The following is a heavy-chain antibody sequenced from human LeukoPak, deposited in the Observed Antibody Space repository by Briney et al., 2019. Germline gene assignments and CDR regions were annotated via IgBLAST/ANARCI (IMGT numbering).Heavy chain of an antibody. CDR1: GDSISSVGYY. CDR2: IYYSGST. J-gene: IGHJ6*02. CDR3: ARDYDILTGSFSMDV. D-gene: IGHD3-9*01. V-gene: IGHV4-31*03. Sequence: PSDTLPLTCTVSGDSISSVGYYWSWIRQHPGKGLEWIGYIYYSGSTYYNPSLKSRVTISVDTSKNQFSLKLSSVTAADTAVYYCARDYDILTGSFSMDVWGQGTTVTVSS.